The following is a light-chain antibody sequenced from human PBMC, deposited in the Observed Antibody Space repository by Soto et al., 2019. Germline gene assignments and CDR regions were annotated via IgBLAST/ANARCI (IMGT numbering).Light chain of an antibody. V-gene: IGKV3-20*01. Sequence: DIVLTQSPGTLSLSPGERATLSCRASQSVSSNYLAWYQQKPGQAPRLLIYGASSRATDFPDRFSGSGSGTDFTLTISSLEPEDFAVYYCHQYGSSPWTFGQGTKVDIK. CDR1: QSVSSNY. CDR2: GAS. J-gene: IGKJ1*01. CDR3: HQYGSSPWT.